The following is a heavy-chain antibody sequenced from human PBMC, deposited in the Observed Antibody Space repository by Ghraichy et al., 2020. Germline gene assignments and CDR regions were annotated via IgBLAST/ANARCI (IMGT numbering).Heavy chain of an antibody. D-gene: IGHD2-15*01. Sequence: SETLSLTCTVSGGSIGTFYWCWLRQPPGKGLEWIGHIFYTGSTNYNPSLKSRLTISVDTSRNQFSLNLKSVTAADTAVYYCARSRYCSGATCYEDFNFFAPWGQGTLVTVSS. CDR1: GGSIGTFY. V-gene: IGHV4-59*01. CDR2: IFYTGST. J-gene: IGHJ5*02. CDR3: ARSRYCSGATCYEDFNFFAP.